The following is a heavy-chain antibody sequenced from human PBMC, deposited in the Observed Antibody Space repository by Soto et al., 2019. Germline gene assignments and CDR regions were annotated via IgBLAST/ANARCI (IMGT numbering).Heavy chain of an antibody. Sequence: GGSLRLSCAASGFTFSSYAMSWVRQAPGKGLEWVSAISGNGSSTSYADSVKGRFTISRDNAKNALYLQMDSLRVEDTAVYYCARTIYSSSSGYWGQGTLVTVSS. D-gene: IGHD6-6*01. CDR1: GFTFSSYA. CDR3: ARTIYSSSSGY. J-gene: IGHJ4*02. V-gene: IGHV3-23*01. CDR2: ISGNGSST.